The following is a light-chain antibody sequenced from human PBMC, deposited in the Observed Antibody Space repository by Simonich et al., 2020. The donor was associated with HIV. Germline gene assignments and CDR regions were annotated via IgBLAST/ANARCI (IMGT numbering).Light chain of an antibody. CDR2: WAS. CDR3: QQYYSTPT. Sequence: DIVMTQSPDSLAVSLGERATINCKSSQSVLYCSNNKNYLAWYQQKPGQPPKLLIYWASTRESGVPDRFSGSGSGTDFTLTISSLQAEDVAVYYCQQYYSTPTFGQGTKLEIK. CDR1: QSVLYCSNNKNY. J-gene: IGKJ2*01. V-gene: IGKV4-1*01.